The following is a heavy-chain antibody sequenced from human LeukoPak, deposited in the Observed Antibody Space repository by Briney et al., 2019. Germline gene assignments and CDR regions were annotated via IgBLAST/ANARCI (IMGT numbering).Heavy chain of an antibody. D-gene: IGHD3-22*01. CDR1: GFTSSSYA. J-gene: IGHJ4*02. V-gene: IGHV3-23*01. Sequence: PGGSLRLSCAASGFTSSSYAMSWVRQAPGKGLEWVSAISGSGGSTYYADSVKGRFTISRDNSKNTLYLQMNSLRAEDTAVYYCAKGPSIVVAPTLGYFDYWGQGTLVTVSS. CDR2: ISGSGGST. CDR3: AKGPSIVVAPTLGYFDY.